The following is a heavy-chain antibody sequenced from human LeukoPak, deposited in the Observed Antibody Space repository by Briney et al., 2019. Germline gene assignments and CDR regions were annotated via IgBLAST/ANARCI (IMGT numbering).Heavy chain of an antibody. V-gene: IGHV1-2*02. CDR2: INPNSGGT. D-gene: IGHD3-16*01. CDR3: ARLHAKGLDY. Sequence: ASVTVSCKASGYTFTGYYMHWVRQAPGQGLEWMGGINPNSGGTNYAQQFRGRVTMTSDTSISTAHMELRRLRSGDTAVYYCARLHAKGLDYWGQATLVT. J-gene: IGHJ4*02. CDR1: GYTFTGYY.